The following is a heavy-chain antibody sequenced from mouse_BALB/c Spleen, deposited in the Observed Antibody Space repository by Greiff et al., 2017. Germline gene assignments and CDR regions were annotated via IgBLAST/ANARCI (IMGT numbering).Heavy chain of an antibody. J-gene: IGHJ3*01. CDR3: VGGDGFAY. CDR1: GFTFNTYA. D-gene: IGHD1-1*01. V-gene: IGHV10-3*03. CDR2: IRSKSNNYAT. Sequence: EVQLVESGGGLVQPKGSLKLSCAASGFTFNTYAMHWVCQAPGKGLEWVARIRSKSNNYATYYADSVKDRFTISRDDSQSMLYLQMNNLKTEDTAMYYCVGGDGFAYWGQGTLVTVSA.